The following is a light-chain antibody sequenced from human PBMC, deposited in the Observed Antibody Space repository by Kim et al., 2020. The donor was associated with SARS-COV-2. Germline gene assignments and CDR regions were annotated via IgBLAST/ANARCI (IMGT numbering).Light chain of an antibody. J-gene: IGKJ1*01. Sequence: ASVGDRVTITCRASQSISSYLNWYQQKPGKAPKLLIYAASSLQSGVPSRFSGSGSGTDFTLTISSLQPEDSATYYCQQSYSSPWTFGQGTKVEIK. CDR2: AAS. V-gene: IGKV1-39*01. CDR3: QQSYSSPWT. CDR1: QSISSY.